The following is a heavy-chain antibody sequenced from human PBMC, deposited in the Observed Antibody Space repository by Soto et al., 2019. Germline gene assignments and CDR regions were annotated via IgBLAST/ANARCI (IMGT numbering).Heavy chain of an antibody. CDR3: ARVRVLLWFGELSYYYGMDV. D-gene: IGHD3-10*01. CDR2: MNPNSGNT. J-gene: IGHJ6*02. V-gene: IGHV1-8*01. Sequence: GASVKVSCKASGYTFTSYDINWVRQATGQGLEWMGWMNPNSGNTGYAQKFQGRVTMTRNTTISTAYMELSSLRSEDTAVYYCARVRVLLWFGELSYYYGMDVWGQGTTVTVSS. CDR1: GYTFTSYD.